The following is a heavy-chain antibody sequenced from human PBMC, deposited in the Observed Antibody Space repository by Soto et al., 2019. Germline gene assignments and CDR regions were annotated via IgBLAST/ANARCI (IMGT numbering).Heavy chain of an antibody. V-gene: IGHV2-5*02. CDR2: IYWDDDK. J-gene: IGHJ5*02. CDR3: AHRASFKWFDP. Sequence: SGPTLVNPTETLTLTCTFSGFSLSTSGVGVGWIRQPPGKALEWLALIYWDDDKRYSPSLKNRLTITKDTSKNQVVLTMTNMEPVDTATYYCAHRASFKWFDPWGQGTLVTVSS. CDR1: GFSLSTSGVG.